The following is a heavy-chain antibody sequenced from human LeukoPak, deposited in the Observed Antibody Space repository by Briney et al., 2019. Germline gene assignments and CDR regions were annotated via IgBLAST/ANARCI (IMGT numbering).Heavy chain of an antibody. CDR2: ISYDGSNK. CDR3: AKDFTHIVVVTASRAGYYGMDV. D-gene: IGHD2-21*02. Sequence: GGSLRLSCAASGFTFSSYGMHWVRQAPGKGLEWVAVISYDGSNKYYADSVKGRFTISRDNSKNTLYLQMNSLRAEDTAVYYCAKDFTHIVVVTASRAGYYGMDVWGQGTTVTVSS. J-gene: IGHJ6*02. V-gene: IGHV3-30*18. CDR1: GFTFSSYG.